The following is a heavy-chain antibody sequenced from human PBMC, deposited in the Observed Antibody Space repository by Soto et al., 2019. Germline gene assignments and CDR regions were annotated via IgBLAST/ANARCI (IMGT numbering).Heavy chain of an antibody. Sequence: PGESLKISCKGSGYSFVSYWIACVRQMPGKGLEWMVSIYPGDSDTTYSPSIQGQVTISADKSSTTVYLQSNTLKASDTAVYYCAKTDGYEVEYWGQGTQVTVSS. V-gene: IGHV5-51*01. CDR3: AKTDGYEVEY. CDR1: GYSFVSYW. CDR2: IYPGDSDT. J-gene: IGHJ4*02. D-gene: IGHD5-18*01.